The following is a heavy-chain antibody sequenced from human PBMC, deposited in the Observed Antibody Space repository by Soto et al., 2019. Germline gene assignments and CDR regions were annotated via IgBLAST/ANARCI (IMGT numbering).Heavy chain of an antibody. CDR2: ISAYNGNA. Sequence: ASVRVSCKASGYTFTSYGISWVRQAPGQGLEWMGWISAYNGNANYAQKLQGRVTMTTDTSTSTAYMELRSLRSDDTAVYYCARVTAAGTAFDYWGQGTLVTVSS. V-gene: IGHV1-18*01. CDR1: GYTFTSYG. CDR3: ARVTAAGTAFDY. J-gene: IGHJ4*02. D-gene: IGHD6-13*01.